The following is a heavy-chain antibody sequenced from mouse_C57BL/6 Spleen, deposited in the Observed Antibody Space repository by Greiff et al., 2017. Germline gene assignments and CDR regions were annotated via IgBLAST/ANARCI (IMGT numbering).Heavy chain of an antibody. V-gene: IGHV5-17*01. Sequence: EVKVEESGGGLVKPGGSLKLSCAASGFTFSDYGMHWVRQAPEKGLEWVAYISSGSSTIYYADTVKGRFTISRDNAKNTLFLQMTSLRSEDTAMYYCARKDITFYYFDYWGQGTTLTVSS. CDR2: ISSGSSTI. D-gene: IGHD1-1*01. CDR3: ARKDITFYYFDY. J-gene: IGHJ2*01. CDR1: GFTFSDYG.